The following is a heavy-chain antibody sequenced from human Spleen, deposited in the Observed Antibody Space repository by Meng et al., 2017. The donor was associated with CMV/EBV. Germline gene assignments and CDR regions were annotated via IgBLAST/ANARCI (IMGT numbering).Heavy chain of an antibody. CDR2: INHSGST. CDR3: ARRGNGGNSDPFDY. CDR1: GGSFTNFH. V-gene: IGHV4-34*01. D-gene: IGHD4-23*01. Sequence: GSLRLSCAVYGGSFTNFHWSWIRQPPGKGLEWIGKINHSGSTTYNPSLKSRVTMSVDTSKNQFSLNLSSMTAADTAVYYCARRGNGGNSDPFDYWGQGTLVTVSS. J-gene: IGHJ4*02.